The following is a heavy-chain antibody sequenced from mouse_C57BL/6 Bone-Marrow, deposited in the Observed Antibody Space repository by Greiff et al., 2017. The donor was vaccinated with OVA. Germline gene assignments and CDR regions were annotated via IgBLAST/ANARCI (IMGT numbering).Heavy chain of an antibody. J-gene: IGHJ3*01. CDR3: ARSYYGNRAWFAY. V-gene: IGHV1-69*01. CDR1: GYTFTSYW. CDR2: IDPSDSYT. Sequence: QVQLQQPGAELVMPGASVKLSCKASGYTFTSYWMHWVKQRPGQGLEWIGEIDPSDSYTNYNQKFKGKSTLTVDKSSSTAYMQLSSLTSEDSAVYYCARSYYGNRAWFAYWGQGTLVTVSA. D-gene: IGHD2-1*01.